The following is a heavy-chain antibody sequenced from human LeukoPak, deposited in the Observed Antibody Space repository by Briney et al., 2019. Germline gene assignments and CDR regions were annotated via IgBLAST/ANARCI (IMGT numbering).Heavy chain of an antibody. J-gene: IGHJ4*02. Sequence: PSVTLSLTCSVSGDSITNSSHYWGWIRQPPGMGLEWIGTIFYRKSTYYNPSLKSRITISVDMSKNQFSLKVRSVTAADTAVYFCLAYYSLSGNYYNGIDYWGQGTLVTVSS. CDR3: LAYYSLSGNYYNGIDY. V-gene: IGHV4-39*01. D-gene: IGHD3-10*01. CDR2: IFYRKST. CDR1: GDSITNSSHY.